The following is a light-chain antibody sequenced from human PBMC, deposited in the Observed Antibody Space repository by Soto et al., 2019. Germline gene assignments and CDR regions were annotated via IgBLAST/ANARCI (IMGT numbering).Light chain of an antibody. J-gene: IGKJ2*01. CDR1: QSISSY. V-gene: IGKV1-39*01. CDR2: AAS. CDR3: QQTYSTPYT. Sequence: DIQMTQSPSSLSASVGDSVTITCRASQSISSYLNWYQQKPGKAPKLLIYAASSLQSGVPSRFSGSGSGTDFTRTISSLQPEDFAAYYCQQTYSTPYTFGQGTKLEIK.